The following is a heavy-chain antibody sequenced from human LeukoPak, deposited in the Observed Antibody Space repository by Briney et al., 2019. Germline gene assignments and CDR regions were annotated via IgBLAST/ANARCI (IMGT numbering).Heavy chain of an antibody. CDR1: GFTSSSYW. V-gene: IGHV3-74*01. D-gene: IGHD1-26*01. J-gene: IGHJ4*02. CDR3: GRDLGGRSGY. CDR2: INEDGSIT. Sequence: QTGGSLRLSCAASGFTSSSYWMHWVRQVPGEGLVWVSRINEDGSITNYADSVKGRFSISRDNAKNTLYLQMNSLRAEDTAVYYCGRDLGGRSGYWGQGTLVTVSS.